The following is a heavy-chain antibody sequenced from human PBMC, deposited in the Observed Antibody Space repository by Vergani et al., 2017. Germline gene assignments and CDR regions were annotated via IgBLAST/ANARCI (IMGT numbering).Heavy chain of an antibody. J-gene: IGHJ6*02. CDR1: GFTFSSYA. CDR2: ISYDGSNK. V-gene: IGHV3-30*07. D-gene: IGHD2-8*01. Sequence: QVQLVESGGGVVQPGRSLRLSCAASGFTFSSYAMHWVRQAPGKGLEWVAVISYDGSNKYYADSVKGRFTISRDNSKNTLYLQMNSLRAEDTAVYYCAKERMVYAMDYGMDVWGQGTTVTVSS. CDR3: AKERMVYAMDYGMDV.